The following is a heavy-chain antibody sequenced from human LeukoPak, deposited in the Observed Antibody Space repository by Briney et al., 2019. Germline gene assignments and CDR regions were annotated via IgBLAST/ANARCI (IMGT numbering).Heavy chain of an antibody. J-gene: IGHJ6*02. D-gene: IGHD2-2*01. CDR2: ISYDGSNK. CDR1: GFTFSSYA. CDR3: AREDIVVVPAAEYYYYYGMDV. Sequence: GGSLRLSCAASGFTFSSYAMHWVRQAPGKGLEWVAVISYDGSNKYYADSVKGLFTISRDNSKNTLYLQMNSLRAEDTAVYYCAREDIVVVPAAEYYYYYGMDVWGQGTTVTVSS. V-gene: IGHV3-30-3*01.